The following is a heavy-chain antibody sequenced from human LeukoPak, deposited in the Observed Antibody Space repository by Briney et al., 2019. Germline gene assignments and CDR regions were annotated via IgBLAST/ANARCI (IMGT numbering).Heavy chain of an antibody. V-gene: IGHV3-23*01. CDR3: AKDRNEYGDYCLDY. CDR2: ISGSGGST. CDR1: GGTFSSYA. J-gene: IGHJ4*02. Sequence: SCKASGGTFSSYAMSRVRQAPGKGLEWVSAISGSGGSTYYADSVKGRFTVSRDNSKNTLYLQMNSLRAEDTAVYYCAKDRNEYGDYCLDYWGQGTLVTVSS. D-gene: IGHD4-17*01.